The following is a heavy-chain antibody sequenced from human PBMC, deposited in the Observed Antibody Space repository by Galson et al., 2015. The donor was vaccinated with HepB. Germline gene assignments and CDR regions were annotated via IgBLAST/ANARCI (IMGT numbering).Heavy chain of an antibody. CDR3: ATSLGWKASNL. D-gene: IGHD7-27*01. V-gene: IGHV1-24*01. CDR2: FVPDGGTT. J-gene: IGHJ3*01. CDR1: RYSVTDFP. Sequence: SVHVSCKGSRYSVTDFPMRWVRQAPGTGLVWMVGFVPDGGTTVSAQRFQGRLIMTEDTSTDTAYMELSSLTSDDTAVYYCATSLGWKASNLWGHGTVVTVSS.